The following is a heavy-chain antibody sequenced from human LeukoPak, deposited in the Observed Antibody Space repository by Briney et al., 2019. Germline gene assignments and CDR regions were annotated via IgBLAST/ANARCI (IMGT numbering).Heavy chain of an antibody. V-gene: IGHV3-21*01. CDR2: ISSSSYI. CDR3: ARDGVGDRIFDY. D-gene: IGHD1-26*01. J-gene: IGHJ4*02. CDR1: GFTFSSYS. Sequence: GGSLRLSCAASGFTFSSYSMNWVRQAPGKGLEWVSSISSSSYIYYAGSVKGRFTISRDNAKNSLYLQMNSLRAEDTAVYYCARDGVGDRIFDYWGQGTLVTVSS.